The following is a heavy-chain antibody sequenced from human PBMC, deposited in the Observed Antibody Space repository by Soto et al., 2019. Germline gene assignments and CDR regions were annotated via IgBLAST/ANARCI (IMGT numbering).Heavy chain of an antibody. CDR1: GGSVSSGNYY. V-gene: IGHV4-61*01. Sequence: QVQLQESGPGLVKPSETLSLTCTVSGGSVSSGNYYWSWLRQPPGKGLEWIGYFYYTGSINYNPSLNLRVTISIDASKNQFSLRLSSVTAADTAVYYCARSMFYSDGSNYSPFDYWGQGTLVTVSS. CDR2: FYYTGSI. D-gene: IGHD3-22*01. CDR3: ARSMFYSDGSNYSPFDY. J-gene: IGHJ4*02.